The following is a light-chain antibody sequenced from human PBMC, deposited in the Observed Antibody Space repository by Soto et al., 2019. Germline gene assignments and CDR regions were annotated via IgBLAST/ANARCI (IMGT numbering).Light chain of an antibody. CDR3: SSYTSRSTYV. CDR1: SSDVGGYNY. Sequence: QYVLTQPASVSGSPGQSITISCTGTSSDVGGYNYVSWYQQHPGKAPKRMIYEVSNRPSGVSNRFSGSKSGNTASLTISGLQAEDEADYYCSSYTSRSTYVFGTGTKVTVL. CDR2: EVS. J-gene: IGLJ1*01. V-gene: IGLV2-14*01.